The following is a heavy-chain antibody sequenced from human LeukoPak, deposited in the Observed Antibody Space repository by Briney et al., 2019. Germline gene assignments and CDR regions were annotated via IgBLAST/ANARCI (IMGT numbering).Heavy chain of an antibody. V-gene: IGHV1-18*01. J-gene: IGHJ4*02. CDR3: ARDGLGHYDILTGFRPPSDH. D-gene: IGHD3-9*01. CDR1: GYTFTTYG. Sequence: ASVKVSCEASGYTFTTYGIGWVRQAPGQGLEWMGWISGCNGNTNYAQKFQGRVTITADESTSTAYMELSSLRSEDTAVYYCARDGLGHYDILTGFRPPSDHWGQGTLVTVSS. CDR2: ISGCNGNT.